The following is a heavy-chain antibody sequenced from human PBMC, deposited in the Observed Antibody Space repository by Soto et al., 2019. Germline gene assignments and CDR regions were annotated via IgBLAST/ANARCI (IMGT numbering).Heavy chain of an antibody. V-gene: IGHV1-2*02. D-gene: IGHD1-1*01. Sequence: QVQLVQSGAEVKKPGASVKVSCKAPRYIFTAYFMHWVRQAPGQGLEWMGWINPNNGATHYGLSFQGRVTMTRDTSISTAYMQLSSPRSDDTAVYYCASHDPGARFEPWGQGTLVIVSS. CDR3: ASHDPGARFEP. CDR1: RYIFTAYF. CDR2: INPNNGAT. J-gene: IGHJ5*02.